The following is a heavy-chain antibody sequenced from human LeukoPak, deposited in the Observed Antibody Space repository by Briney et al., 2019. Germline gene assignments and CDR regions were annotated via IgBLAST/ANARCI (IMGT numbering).Heavy chain of an antibody. J-gene: IGHJ5*02. V-gene: IGHV4-59*01. CDR1: GGSISSYY. CDR3: AREARCSGGSCYSYWLDP. Sequence: SETLSLTCTVSGGSISSYYWSWIRQPPGKGREWIGYIYYSGSTNYNPSLKSRVTISVDTSKNQFSLKLSSVTAADTAVYYCAREARCSGGSCYSYWLDPWGQGTLVTVSS. CDR2: IYYSGST. D-gene: IGHD2-15*01.